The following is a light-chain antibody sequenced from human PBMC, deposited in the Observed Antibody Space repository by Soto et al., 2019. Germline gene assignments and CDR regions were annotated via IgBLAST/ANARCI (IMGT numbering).Light chain of an antibody. CDR1: QGIGSY. J-gene: IGKJ2*01. V-gene: IGKV1-9*01. CDR3: QQLNSYPYT. Sequence: DIQLTQSPSFLSASVGDRVTITCRASQGIGSYLAWYQQKPGKAPKLLIYAASTLQSGVPSRFSGSGSGAEFTLTISSLQPEEFTTYYGQQLNSYPYTFGQGTKLEIK. CDR2: AAS.